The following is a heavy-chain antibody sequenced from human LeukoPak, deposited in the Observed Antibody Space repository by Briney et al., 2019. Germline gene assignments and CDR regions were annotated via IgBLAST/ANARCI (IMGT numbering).Heavy chain of an antibody. V-gene: IGHV4-39*02. CDR2: IKPSGRT. D-gene: IGHD3-10*01. CDR1: GGSISSGGYY. CDR3: ARRDYLDHFYYIDV. Sequence: SETLSLTCTVSGGSISSGGYYWIWIRQPPGKGLEWIGEIKPSGRTNYNPSLESRVTISVDTSKNHFSLKLSSVTAADTAVYYCARRDYLDHFYYIDVWDKGNTVTVSS. J-gene: IGHJ6*03.